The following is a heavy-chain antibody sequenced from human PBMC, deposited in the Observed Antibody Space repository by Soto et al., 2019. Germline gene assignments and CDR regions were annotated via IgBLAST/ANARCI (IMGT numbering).Heavy chain of an antibody. CDR3: ARDSGGKKYYFDY. D-gene: IGHD2-8*02. CDR1: GGSISSGGYY. J-gene: IGHJ4*02. Sequence: SETLSLTCTVSGGSISSGGYYWSWIRQHPGKGLEWIGYIYYSGSTYYNPSLKSRVTISVDTSKNQFSLKLSSVTAADTAVYYCARDSGGKKYYFDYWGQGTLVTVSS. CDR2: IYYSGST. V-gene: IGHV4-31*03.